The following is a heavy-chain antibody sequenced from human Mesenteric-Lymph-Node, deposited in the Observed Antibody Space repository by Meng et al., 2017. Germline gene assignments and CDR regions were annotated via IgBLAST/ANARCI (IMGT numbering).Heavy chain of an antibody. CDR1: GFIFSGYW. V-gene: IGHV3-7*01. CDR3: VREGRWDEIAGFQY. Sequence: GESLKISCAASGFIFSGYWMSWVRQAPGKGLEWVANVNSDGSNNYYVDSVKGRFITSRDNARNSLYLHMNSLRAEDTAVYFCVREGRWDEIAGFQYWGQGALVTVSS. D-gene: IGHD1-26*01. CDR2: VNSDGSNN. J-gene: IGHJ1*01.